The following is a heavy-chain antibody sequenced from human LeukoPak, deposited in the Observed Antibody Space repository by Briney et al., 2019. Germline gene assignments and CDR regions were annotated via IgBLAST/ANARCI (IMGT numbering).Heavy chain of an antibody. Sequence: GGSLRLSCAASGFTFSTYSMNWVRQAPGKGLEWVSSVSSSSTYIHYADSVKGRVTISRDNAKNSLFLQMNSLRAEDTAVYYCARDNRGSGWYYFDYWGQGTLVTVSS. D-gene: IGHD6-19*01. V-gene: IGHV3-21*01. CDR3: ARDNRGSGWYYFDY. J-gene: IGHJ4*02. CDR2: VSSSSTYI. CDR1: GFTFSTYS.